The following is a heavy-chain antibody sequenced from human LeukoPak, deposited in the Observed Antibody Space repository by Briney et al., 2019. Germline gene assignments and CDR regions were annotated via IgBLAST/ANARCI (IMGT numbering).Heavy chain of an antibody. D-gene: IGHD1-26*01. CDR1: GGSISSYY. CDR3: ARVEVGATRIPHDHYYYMDV. Sequence: PSETLSLTCTVSGGSISSYYWSWIRQPPGKGLEWIGYIYYSGSTNYNPSLKSRVTISVDTSKNQFSLKLSSVTAADTAVYYCARVEVGATRIPHDHYYYMDVWGKGTTVTVSS. V-gene: IGHV4-59*01. J-gene: IGHJ6*03. CDR2: IYYSGST.